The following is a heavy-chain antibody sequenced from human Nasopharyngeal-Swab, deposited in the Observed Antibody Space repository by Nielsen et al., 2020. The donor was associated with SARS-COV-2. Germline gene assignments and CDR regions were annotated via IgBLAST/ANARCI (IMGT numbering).Heavy chain of an antibody. CDR1: GGSISNYC. CDR3: ARALRTFGGVIVNFDY. J-gene: IGHJ4*02. Sequence: SETLSLTCTVSGGSISNYCWSWIRQPPGMPLEWIGCIYYSGSTNYNPSLKSRVTLSLDMSKNQFSLKLSSVTAADTAVYYCARALRTFGGVIVNFDYWGQGTLVTVSS. D-gene: IGHD3-16*02. CDR2: IYYSGST. V-gene: IGHV4-59*12.